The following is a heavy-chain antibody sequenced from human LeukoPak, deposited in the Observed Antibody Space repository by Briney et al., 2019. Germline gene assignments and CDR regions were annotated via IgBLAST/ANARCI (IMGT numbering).Heavy chain of an antibody. Sequence: GESLKISCKGSGYSFSSYWINWVRQVPGKGLEWMGRIDPRDSSTNYSPSFQGHVTISAGKSFSTAYLQWSSLKASDTAMYFCARQVELDYQFDYWGQGTLVTVSS. CDR3: ARQVELDYQFDY. CDR1: GYSFSSYW. V-gene: IGHV5-10-1*01. J-gene: IGHJ4*02. CDR2: IDPRDSST. D-gene: IGHD1-1*01.